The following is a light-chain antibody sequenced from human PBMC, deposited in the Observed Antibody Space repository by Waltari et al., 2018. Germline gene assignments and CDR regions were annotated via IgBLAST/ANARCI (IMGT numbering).Light chain of an antibody. CDR2: DVN. V-gene: IGLV2-14*03. CDR1: SSDVGGYNY. CDR3: SAYISSSTLEL. Sequence: QSALTQPASVSGSPGQSITISCTGTSSDVGGYNYVSWYQQHPGKAPKLMIFDVNNRPSGVSNRLSGSKSGNTGSLTSSGLQAEDEADYYCSAYISSSTLELFGGGTRLSVL. J-gene: IGLJ2*01.